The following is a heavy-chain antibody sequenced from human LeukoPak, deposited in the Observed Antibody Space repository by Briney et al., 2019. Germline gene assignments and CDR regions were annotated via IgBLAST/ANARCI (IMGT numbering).Heavy chain of an antibody. Sequence: ASVKDSCKASGYTFTGYYMHWVRQAPGQGLEWMGWINPNSGGTNYAQKFQGRVTMTRDTSISTAYMELSRLRSDDTAVYYCARDRCSSTSCYYWFDPWGQGTLVTVSS. V-gene: IGHV1-2*02. CDR3: ARDRCSSTSCYYWFDP. CDR2: INPNSGGT. J-gene: IGHJ5*02. D-gene: IGHD2-2*01. CDR1: GYTFTGYY.